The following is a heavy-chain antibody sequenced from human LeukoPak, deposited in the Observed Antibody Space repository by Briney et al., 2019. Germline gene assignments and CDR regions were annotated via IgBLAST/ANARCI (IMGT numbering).Heavy chain of an antibody. D-gene: IGHD3-22*01. CDR3: ARALSSGYYYDDAFDI. V-gene: IGHV1-8*03. Sequence: GASVKVSCKASGYTFTGYDINWVRQATGQGLEWMGWMNPNSGNTGYAQKFQGRVTITRNTSISTAYMELSSLRSEDTAVYYCARALSSGYYYDDAFDIWGQGTMVTVSS. J-gene: IGHJ3*02. CDR2: MNPNSGNT. CDR1: GYTFTGYD.